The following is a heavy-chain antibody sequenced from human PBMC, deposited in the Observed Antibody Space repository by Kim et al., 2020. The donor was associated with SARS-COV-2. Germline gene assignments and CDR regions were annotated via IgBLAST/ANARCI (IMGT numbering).Heavy chain of an antibody. V-gene: IGHV3-30*18. CDR3: AKEQAVVAGPHLFYSGM. D-gene: IGHD6-19*01. CDR1: GFTFSSYG. CDR2: ISYDGSNK. J-gene: IGHJ6*01. Sequence: GGSLRLSCAASGFTFSSYGMHWVRQAPGKGLEWVAVISYDGSNKYYADSVKGRFTISRDNSKNTLYLQMNSLRAEDTALYYCAKEQAVVAGPHLFYSGM.